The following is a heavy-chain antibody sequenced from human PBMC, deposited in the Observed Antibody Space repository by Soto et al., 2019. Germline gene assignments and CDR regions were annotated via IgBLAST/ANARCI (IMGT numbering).Heavy chain of an antibody. Sequence: SDTLSLTCTVSGGSISFSNYHWTWNRQSPGKGPEWIGSGTTYYNPSLRSRVTISVDTSQNQFSLKMHSVTAADTAVYYCATYGGDPGRFDYWGQRIAVTVSS. CDR2: SGTT. CDR3: ATYGGDPGRFDY. D-gene: IGHD3-10*01. CDR1: GGSISFSNYH. J-gene: IGHJ4*02. V-gene: IGHV4-39*01.